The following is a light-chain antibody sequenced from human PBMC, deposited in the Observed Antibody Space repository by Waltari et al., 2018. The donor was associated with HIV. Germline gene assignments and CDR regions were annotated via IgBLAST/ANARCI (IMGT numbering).Light chain of an antibody. V-gene: IGLV2-23*02. CDR2: EVT. CDR3: AAWDDSLSGWV. Sequence: QSALTQSASVSGSPGQSMTISCTGTSNDVGSYDLVSWYQQNPGKAPKLIIYEVTKRPSGVSNRFSGSKSGNTASLTISGLRSEDEADYYCAAWDDSLSGWVFSGGTKLTVL. CDR1: SNDVGSYDL. J-gene: IGLJ3*02.